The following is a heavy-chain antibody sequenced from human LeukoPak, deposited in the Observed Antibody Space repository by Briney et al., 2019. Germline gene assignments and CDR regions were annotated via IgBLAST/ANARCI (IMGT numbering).Heavy chain of an antibody. CDR1: GYSFTSHV. Sequence: ASVKVSCKASGYSFTSHVIHWLRQAPGQRFEWMGWIGGGSGRTNYSQTFQDRVTITRDTSATTSYMEMRSLRYEDTAIFYCARGYYYDSSGYYFDSGGQGTLVTVSS. CDR3: ARGYYYDSSGYYFDS. D-gene: IGHD3-22*01. J-gene: IGHJ4*02. CDR2: IGGGSGRT. V-gene: IGHV1-3*01.